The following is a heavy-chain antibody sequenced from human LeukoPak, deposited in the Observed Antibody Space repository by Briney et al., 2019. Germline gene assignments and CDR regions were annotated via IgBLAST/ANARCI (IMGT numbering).Heavy chain of an antibody. CDR1: GFTFSSYE. CDR3: ARERGYSGYDYFIDSPSDY. J-gene: IGHJ4*02. Sequence: GGSLRLSCAASGFTFSSYEMNWVRQAPGKGLEWVSYISSSGSTMYYGDSVKGRFTISRDNAKNSLYLQMNSLRAEDTAVYYCARERGYSGYDYFIDSPSDYWGQGILVTVSS. V-gene: IGHV3-48*03. CDR2: ISSSGSTM. D-gene: IGHD5-12*01.